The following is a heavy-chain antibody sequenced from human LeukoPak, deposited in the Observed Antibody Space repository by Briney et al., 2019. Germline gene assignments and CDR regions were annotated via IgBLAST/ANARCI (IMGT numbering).Heavy chain of an antibody. J-gene: IGHJ4*02. D-gene: IGHD3-16*01. CDR1: GGSISSSSYY. Sequence: SETLSLTCTVSGGSISSSSYYWGWIRQPPGKGLEWIESTYYSGSTYYNPSLKSRVTISVDTSKNQFSLKLSSVTAADTAVYYCARGPTRSGGGFDYWGQGTLVTVSS. CDR2: TYYSGST. CDR3: ARGPTRSGGGFDY. V-gene: IGHV4-39*01.